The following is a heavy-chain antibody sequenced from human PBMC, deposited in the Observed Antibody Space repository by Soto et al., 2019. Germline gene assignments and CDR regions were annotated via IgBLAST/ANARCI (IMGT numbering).Heavy chain of an antibody. CDR2: ISAHNGDT. CDR1: GYNFANYG. Sequence: QVQLVQSEAEVKKPGASLKVSCRASGYNFANYGISWVRQAPGQGLEWMGWISAHNGDTKYAQKVKGRVTMTADTSTSTAYIEMWSLRTDDTAVYYCARDAAYNEGWGGVMELYSYNMDVWGQGTTVTV. D-gene: IGHD3-16*01. J-gene: IGHJ6*02. V-gene: IGHV1-18*01. CDR3: ARDAAYNEGWGGVMELYSYNMDV.